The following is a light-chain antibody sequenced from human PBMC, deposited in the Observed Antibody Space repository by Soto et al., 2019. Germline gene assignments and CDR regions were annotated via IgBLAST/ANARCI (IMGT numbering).Light chain of an antibody. CDR1: RSNIGSNA. Sequence: QSVLTQPPSASGTPGQRVTISCSGSRSNIGSNAVSWYQQLPGTAPQLLIYNDNQRPSGVPDRFSASKYGTSASPAISGLQYEDDADYYCAAWDDSLNARGVFGGGTKLTVL. J-gene: IGLJ3*02. CDR2: NDN. V-gene: IGLV1-44*01. CDR3: AAWDDSLNARGV.